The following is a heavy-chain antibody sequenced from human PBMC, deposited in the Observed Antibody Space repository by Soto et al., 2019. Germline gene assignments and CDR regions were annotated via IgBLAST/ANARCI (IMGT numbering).Heavy chain of an antibody. V-gene: IGHV4-39*01. CDR1: GGSISSSSYY. Sequence: PSETLSLTCTVSGGSISSSSYYWGWIRQPPGKGLEWIGSIYYSGSTYYNPSLKSRVTISVDTSKNQFSLKLSSVTAADTAVYYCARHPSYGKFYYYYYGMDVWGQGTTVTVSS. J-gene: IGHJ6*02. CDR3: ARHPSYGKFYYYYYGMDV. CDR2: IYYSGST. D-gene: IGHD5-18*01.